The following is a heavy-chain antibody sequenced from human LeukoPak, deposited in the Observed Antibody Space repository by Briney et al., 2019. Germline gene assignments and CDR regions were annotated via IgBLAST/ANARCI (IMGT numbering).Heavy chain of an antibody. J-gene: IGHJ4*02. CDR3: ARGRGGYSSSWYRLDYFDY. D-gene: IGHD6-13*01. Sequence: KPSETLSLTCAVYGGSFSGYYWSWIRQPPGKGLEWIGEINHSGSTNYNPSLKSRVAISVDTSKNQFSLKLSSVTAADTAVYYCARGRGGYSSSWYRLDYFDYWGQGTLVTVSS. V-gene: IGHV4-34*01. CDR2: INHSGST. CDR1: GGSFSGYY.